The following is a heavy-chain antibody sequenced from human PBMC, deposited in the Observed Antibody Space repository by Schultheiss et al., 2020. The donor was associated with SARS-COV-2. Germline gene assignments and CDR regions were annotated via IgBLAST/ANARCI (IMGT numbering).Heavy chain of an antibody. V-gene: IGHV4-28*03. CDR3: ARDMEPAAPGY. CDR1: GYSISSSNW. D-gene: IGHD2-2*01. J-gene: IGHJ4*02. Sequence: SETLSLTCAVSGYSISSSNWWGWIRQPPGKGLEWIGHIYYSGSIYYNPSLKSRDTMSVDTSKNQFSLKLSSVTAVDTAVYYCARDMEPAAPGYWGQGTLVTVSS. CDR2: IYYSGSI.